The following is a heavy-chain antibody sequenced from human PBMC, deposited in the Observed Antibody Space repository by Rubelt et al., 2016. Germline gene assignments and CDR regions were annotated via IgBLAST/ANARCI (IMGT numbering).Heavy chain of an antibody. V-gene: IGHV4-38-2*02. J-gene: IGHJ4*02. CDR1: GYSISSGYY. D-gene: IGHD6-19*01. CDR3: ATFAVAGTRGLDY. Sequence: QVQLQESGPGLVKPSETLSLTCTVSGYSISSGYYWGWIRQPPGKGLEWIGSIYHSGSTYYNPSLKSRVTISVDTSKNQFSRKLSSVTAADTAVYYCATFAVAGTRGLDYWGQGTLVTVSS. CDR2: IYHSGST.